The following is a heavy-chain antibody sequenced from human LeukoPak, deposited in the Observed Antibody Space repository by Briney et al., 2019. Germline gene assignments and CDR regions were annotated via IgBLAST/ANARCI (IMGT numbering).Heavy chain of an antibody. CDR2: IYPGDSDT. CDR1: GYSFTSYW. CDR3: ARHPDLLGYCSSTSCHHLAFDI. V-gene: IGHV5-51*01. Sequence: GESLKISCKGSGYSFTSYWIGWVRQMPGKGLGWMGIIYPGDSDTRYSPSFQGQVTISADKSISTAYLQWSSLKASDTAMYYCARHPDLLGYCSSTSCHHLAFDIWGQGTMVTVSS. D-gene: IGHD2-2*01. J-gene: IGHJ3*02.